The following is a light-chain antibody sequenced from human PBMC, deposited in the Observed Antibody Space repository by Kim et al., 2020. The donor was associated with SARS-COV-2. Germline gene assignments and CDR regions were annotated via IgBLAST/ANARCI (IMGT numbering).Light chain of an antibody. CDR3: QVWDDDSDHVI. Sequence: APGETARRPCGENNFATRGVQWYQHESGLAPVLVISYDANRPSGIPDRLSGSKSGNTATLPISRVEAGDEADYYCQVWDDDSDHVIFGGGTQLTVL. CDR2: YDA. J-gene: IGLJ2*01. CDR1: NFATRG. V-gene: IGLV3-21*04.